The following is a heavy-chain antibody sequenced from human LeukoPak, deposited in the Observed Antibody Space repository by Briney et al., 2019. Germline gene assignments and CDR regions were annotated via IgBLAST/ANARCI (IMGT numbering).Heavy chain of an antibody. J-gene: IGHJ6*02. CDR1: GGTFSSYA. CDR3: ARNYYDSSGYPGRYGMDV. Sequence: ASVKVSCKASGGTFSSYAISWVRQAPGRGLEWMGRIIPILGIASYAQKFQGRVTITADKSTSTAYMELSSLRSEDTAVYYCARNYYDSSGYPGRYGMDVWGQGTTVTVSS. V-gene: IGHV1-69*04. D-gene: IGHD3-22*01. CDR2: IIPILGIA.